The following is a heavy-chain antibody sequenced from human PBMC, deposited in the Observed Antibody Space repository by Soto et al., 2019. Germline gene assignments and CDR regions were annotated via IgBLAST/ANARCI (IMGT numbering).Heavy chain of an antibody. CDR2: VYYSGTT. Sequence: SETLSLTCTVSGGSLNSNTYYWGWIRQPPGKGLEWIATVYYSGTTYYNPSLTSRVTISLDTPKTQFSLKLTSVTAEDTAVYYCMSPNLGYWGQGTLVTVSS. CDR3: MSPNLGY. V-gene: IGHV4-39*01. CDR1: GGSLNSNTYY. D-gene: IGHD3-16*01. J-gene: IGHJ4*02.